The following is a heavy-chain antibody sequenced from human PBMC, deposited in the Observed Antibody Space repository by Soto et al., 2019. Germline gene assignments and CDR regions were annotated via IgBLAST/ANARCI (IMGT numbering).Heavy chain of an antibody. D-gene: IGHD6-13*01. CDR1: GGSISSGDYY. Sequence: SETLSLTCTVSGGSISSGDYYWSWIRQPPGKGLEWIGYIYYSGSTYYNPSLKSRVTISVDTSKNQFSPKLSSVTAADTAVYYCARAIAAAGTSLDYWGQGTLVSVSS. CDR2: IYYSGST. J-gene: IGHJ4*02. V-gene: IGHV4-30-4*01. CDR3: ARAIAAAGTSLDY.